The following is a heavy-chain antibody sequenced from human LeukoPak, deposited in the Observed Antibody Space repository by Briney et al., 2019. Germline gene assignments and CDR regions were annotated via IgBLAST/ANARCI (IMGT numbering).Heavy chain of an antibody. J-gene: IGHJ4*02. CDR2: ISGSGGST. CDR1: GFTFSSYA. V-gene: IGHV3-23*01. CDR3: AKGAEIKSYYYGSGSYCDY. D-gene: IGHD3-10*01. Sequence: GGSLRLSCAASGFTFSSYAMSWVRQAPGKGLEWVSAISGSGGSTYYADSVKGRFTISRDNSKNTLYLQMNSLRAEDAAVYYCAKGAEIKSYYYGSGSYCDYWGQGTLVTVSP.